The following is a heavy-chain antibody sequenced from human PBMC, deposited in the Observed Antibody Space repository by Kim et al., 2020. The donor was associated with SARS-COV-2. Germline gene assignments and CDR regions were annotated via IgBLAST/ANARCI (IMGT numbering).Heavy chain of an antibody. Sequence: INHSGSTNYNPSLKSRVTISVDTSKNQFSLKLSSVTAADTAVYYCARGTGGITMIVVVKPYYYYGMDVWGQGTTVTVSS. CDR2: INHSGST. V-gene: IGHV4-34*01. CDR3: ARGTGGITMIVVVKPYYYYGMDV. D-gene: IGHD3-22*01. J-gene: IGHJ6*02.